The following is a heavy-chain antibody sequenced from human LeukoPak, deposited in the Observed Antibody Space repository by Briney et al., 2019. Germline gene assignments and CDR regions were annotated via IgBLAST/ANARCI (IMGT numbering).Heavy chain of an antibody. V-gene: IGHV3-21*01. CDR2: ISSSSSYI. D-gene: IGHD3-10*01. CDR3: AKDQGLRGVITSEVDY. J-gene: IGHJ4*02. Sequence: GGSLRLSCAASGVTFSSYSMNWVRQAPGKGLEWVSAISSSSSYIYYADSVKGRFTISRDNAKNSLYLQMNSLRADDTAVYYCAKDQGLRGVITSEVDYWGQGPLVTVSS. CDR1: GVTFSSYS.